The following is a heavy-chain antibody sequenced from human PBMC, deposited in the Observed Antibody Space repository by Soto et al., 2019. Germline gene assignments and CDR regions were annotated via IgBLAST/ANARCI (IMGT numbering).Heavy chain of an antibody. Sequence: GASVKVSCKASGYTFTSYDINWVRQDNGQGLEWMGWMNPNSGNTGYAQRFQGRVTMTRDTSISTAYMELSSLRSEDTAVYYCARTQSYDILTGYYFYYYYMDVWGKGTTVTVSS. CDR3: ARTQSYDILTGYYFYYYYMDV. CDR1: GYTFTSYD. V-gene: IGHV1-8*01. J-gene: IGHJ6*03. CDR2: MNPNSGNT. D-gene: IGHD3-9*01.